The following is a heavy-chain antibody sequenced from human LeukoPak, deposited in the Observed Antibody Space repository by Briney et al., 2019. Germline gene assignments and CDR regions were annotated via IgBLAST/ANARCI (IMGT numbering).Heavy chain of an antibody. CDR1: GGSISSYY. V-gene: IGHV4-59*01. CDR3: ARVGGYYDSSGYLIDY. J-gene: IGHJ4*02. D-gene: IGHD3-22*01. CDR2: IYYSGST. Sequence: PSETLSLTCTVSGGSISSYYWSWVRQPPGKGLEWVGYIYYSGSTNYNPSLKSRVTISVDTSKNQFSLKLSSVTAADTAVYYCARVGGYYDSSGYLIDYWGQGTLVTVSS.